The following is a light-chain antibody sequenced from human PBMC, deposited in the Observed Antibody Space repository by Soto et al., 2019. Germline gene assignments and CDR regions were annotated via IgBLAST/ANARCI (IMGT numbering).Light chain of an antibody. Sequence: QTVVTQPASVSGSPGQSITISCTGTSSDVGSYDFVSWYQHHPGKVPKLMIFEVSKRPSGVSNRFSGSKSGNTASLTISGLQAEDEADYYCSSYTSTTLVFGGGTKLTVL. CDR3: SSYTSTTLV. V-gene: IGLV2-14*01. CDR1: SSDVGSYDF. CDR2: EVS. J-gene: IGLJ2*01.